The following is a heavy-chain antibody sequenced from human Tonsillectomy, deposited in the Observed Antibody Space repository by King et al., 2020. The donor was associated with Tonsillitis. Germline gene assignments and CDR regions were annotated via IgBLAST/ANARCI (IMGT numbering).Heavy chain of an antibody. CDR2: IYSGSSRT. V-gene: IGHV3-23*03. Sequence: VKLVESGGDLVQPGGSLRLTCAASGFTLNSFAMTWVRQAPGKGLEWVSAIYSGSSRTQYADSVKGRFTMSRDESKNALYLQMNSLNAEDTAVYYCAKEGYEYWILDLWGRGTLVTVSS. CDR3: AKEGYEYWILDL. D-gene: IGHD2-15*01. CDR1: GFTLNSFA. J-gene: IGHJ2*01.